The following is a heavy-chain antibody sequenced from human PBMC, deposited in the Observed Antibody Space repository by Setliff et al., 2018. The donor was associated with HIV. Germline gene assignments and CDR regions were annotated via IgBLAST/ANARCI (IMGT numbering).Heavy chain of an antibody. CDR3: ARGYCDTSGCLRGGDVS. Sequence: ASVKVSCKASGYTFTSYGISWVRQAPGQGLEWMGWISAYDSNTNYEHRLQGRVTMTTDTSTSTAYMELRGLRTEDTAVYYCARGYCDTSGCLRGGDVSWGQGTLVTVSS. V-gene: IGHV1-18*01. CDR2: ISAYDSNT. D-gene: IGHD3-22*01. CDR1: GYTFTSYG. J-gene: IGHJ5*02.